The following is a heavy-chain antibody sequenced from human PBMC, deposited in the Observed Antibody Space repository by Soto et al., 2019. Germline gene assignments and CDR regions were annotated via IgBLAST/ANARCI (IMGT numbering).Heavy chain of an antibody. Sequence: VGSLRLSCAASGFTFSSYGMHWVRQAPCQWLEWVAVICYDGSNKYYADSVKGRFTISRDNSKNTLYLQMNSLRAEDTAVYYCAREYYDFWSGYSTYYYYGMDVWGQGTTVTVSS. D-gene: IGHD3-3*01. CDR3: AREYYDFWSGYSTYYYYGMDV. CDR1: GFTFSSYG. CDR2: ICYDGSNK. J-gene: IGHJ6*02. V-gene: IGHV3-33*01.